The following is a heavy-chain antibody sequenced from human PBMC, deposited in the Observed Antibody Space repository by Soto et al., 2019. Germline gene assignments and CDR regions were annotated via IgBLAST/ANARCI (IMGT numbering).Heavy chain of an antibody. CDR3: AAVGTIGGARGSRVELDY. CDR2: IVVGSGNT. J-gene: IGHJ4*01. D-gene: IGHD1-26*01. CDR1: GFTFTSSA. Sequence: QMQLVQSGPEVKKPGTSVKVSCKASGFTFTSSAVQWVRQARGQRLEWIGGIVVGSGNTNYAQKFQERVTITRDMSTRTAYMELSSLRSEDTAVYYCAAVGTIGGARGSRVELDYWGHGNLVNVSS. V-gene: IGHV1-58*01.